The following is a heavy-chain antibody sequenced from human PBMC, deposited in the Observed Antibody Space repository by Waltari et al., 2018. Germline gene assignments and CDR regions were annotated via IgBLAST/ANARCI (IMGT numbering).Heavy chain of an antibody. Sequence: EVQLVESGGGLVQPGGSLRLSCAASGFTFSSYEMNWVRQAPGKGLEWVSYISSSCSTIYYADSVKGRFTISRDNAKNSLYLQMNSLRAEDTAVYYCARDGGGYSSSWLNYYYYYMDVWGKGTTVTVSS. CDR3: ARDGGGYSSSWLNYYYYYMDV. V-gene: IGHV3-48*03. J-gene: IGHJ6*03. D-gene: IGHD6-13*01. CDR1: GFTFSSYE. CDR2: ISSSCSTI.